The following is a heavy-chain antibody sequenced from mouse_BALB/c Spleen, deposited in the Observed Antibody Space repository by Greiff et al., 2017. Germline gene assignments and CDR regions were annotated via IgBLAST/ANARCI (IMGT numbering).Heavy chain of an antibody. CDR1: GFTFSSYA. V-gene: IGHV5-9-3*01. Sequence: EVKVVESGGGLVKPGGSLKLSCAASGFTFSSYAMSWVRQTPEKRLEWVATISSGGSYTYYPDSVKGRFTISRDNAKNTLYLQMSSLRSEDTAMYYCARHDYGSRYFDYWGQGTTLTVSS. CDR2: ISSGGSYT. J-gene: IGHJ2*01. CDR3: ARHDYGSRYFDY. D-gene: IGHD1-1*01.